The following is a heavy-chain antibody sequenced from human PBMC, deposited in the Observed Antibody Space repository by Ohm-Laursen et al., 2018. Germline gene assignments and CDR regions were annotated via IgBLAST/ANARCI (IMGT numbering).Heavy chain of an antibody. V-gene: IGHV3-9*01. J-gene: IGHJ4*02. D-gene: IGHD4-17*01. CDR3: AKDISTVTTLFDY. CDR2: ISWNSGSI. Sequence: SLRLSCTASGFTFSAMHWVRQAPGKGLEWVSGISWNSGSIGYADSVKGRFTISRDNAKNSLYLQMNSLRAEDTALYYCAKDISTVTTLFDYWGQGTLVTVSS. CDR1: GFTFSA.